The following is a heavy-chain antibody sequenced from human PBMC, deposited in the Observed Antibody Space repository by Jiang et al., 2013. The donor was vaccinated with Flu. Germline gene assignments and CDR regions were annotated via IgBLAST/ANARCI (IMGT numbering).Heavy chain of an antibody. CDR2: IYYSGST. J-gene: IGHJ4*02. V-gene: IGHV4-59*01. Sequence: GSGLVKPSETLSLTCTVSGGSISSYYWSWIRQPPGKGLEWIGYIYYSGSTNYNPSLKSRVTISVDTSKNQFSLKLSSVTAADTAVYYCARFSQFYSGSPPSYFDYWGQGTLVTVSS. D-gene: IGHD6-19*01. CDR3: ARFSQFYSGSPPSYFDY. CDR1: GGSISSYY.